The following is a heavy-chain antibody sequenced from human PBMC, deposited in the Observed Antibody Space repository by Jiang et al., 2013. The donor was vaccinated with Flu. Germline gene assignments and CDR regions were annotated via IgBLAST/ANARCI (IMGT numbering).Heavy chain of an antibody. CDR3: ARSDSYCGGDCYVFDAFDI. D-gene: IGHD2-21*01. Sequence: GSGLVKPSETLSLTCTIFGGSISGYYWSWIRRPPGKALEWMGYIYSTGSTNNNPSLNSRVTISLDTSKNQFSLRLSSVTAADTAVYYCARSDSYCGGDCYVFDAFDIWGQGTVVTVSS. J-gene: IGHJ3*02. CDR1: GGSISGYY. V-gene: IGHV4-4*09. CDR2: IYSTGST.